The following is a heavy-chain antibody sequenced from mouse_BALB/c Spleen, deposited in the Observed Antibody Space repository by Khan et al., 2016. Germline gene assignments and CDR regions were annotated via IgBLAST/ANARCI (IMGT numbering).Heavy chain of an antibody. D-gene: IGHD2-4*01. Sequence: EVQLQESGPGLVKPYQSLSLTCTVTGYSITSDYAWNWIRQFPGNKLEWMGYISYSGNTSYNPSLKSRFSITRDTSKNQFFPQLNSVTTDDTATXYCARLMITGWFAYWGQGTLVTVSA. J-gene: IGHJ3*01. V-gene: IGHV3-2*02. CDR2: ISYSGNT. CDR1: GYSITSDYA. CDR3: ARLMITGWFAY.